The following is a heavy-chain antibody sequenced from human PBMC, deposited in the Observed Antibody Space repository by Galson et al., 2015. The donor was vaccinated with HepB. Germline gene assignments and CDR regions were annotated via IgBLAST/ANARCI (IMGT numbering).Heavy chain of an antibody. CDR2: IDWDDDK. J-gene: IGHJ6*03. V-gene: IGHV2-70*11. CDR3: ARISRVQPDYYYYYMDV. D-gene: IGHD5-18*01. Sequence: PALVNPTQTLTLTCTFSGFSLSTSGMCVSWIRQPPGKALEWLARIDWDDDKYYSTSLKTRLTISKDTSKNQVVLTMTNMDPVDTATYYCARISRVQPDYYYYYMDVWGKGTTVTVSS. CDR1: GFSLSTSGMC.